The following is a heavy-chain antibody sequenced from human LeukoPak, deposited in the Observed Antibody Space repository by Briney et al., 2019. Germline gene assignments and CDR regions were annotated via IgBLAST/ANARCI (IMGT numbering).Heavy chain of an antibody. CDR3: AKGRGYNCGPDS. V-gene: IGHV3-23*01. CDR1: GFTFSSLA. J-gene: IGHJ4*02. CDR2: ISGSGDIT. D-gene: IGHD5-18*01. Sequence: GGSLRLSCAASGFTFSSLAMSWVRQAPGKGLEWVSAISGSGDITYYPDSVKGRFTVSRDNAKNTLYLQMNSLRAEDTAVYYCAKGRGYNCGPDSWGQGTLVTVSS.